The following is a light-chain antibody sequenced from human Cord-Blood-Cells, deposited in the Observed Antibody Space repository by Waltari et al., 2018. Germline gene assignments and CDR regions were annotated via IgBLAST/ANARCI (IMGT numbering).Light chain of an antibody. V-gene: IGLV2-14*01. CDR3: SSYTSSSTWV. J-gene: IGLJ3*02. Sequence: QSALTQPASLSGSPGRSITISCTGTSSDVGGYNYVSWYQQHPGKAPKLMIYDVSNRPSGVANRFSGSKSGNTASLTISGLQAEDEADDYCSSYTSSSTWVFGGGTKLTVL. CDR2: DVS. CDR1: SSDVGGYNY.